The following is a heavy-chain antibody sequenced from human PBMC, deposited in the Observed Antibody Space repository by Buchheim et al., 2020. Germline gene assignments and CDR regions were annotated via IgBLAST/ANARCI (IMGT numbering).Heavy chain of an antibody. V-gene: IGHV1-69*06. J-gene: IGHJ4*02. Sequence: QVQLVQSGAEVKKPGSSVKVSCKASGGTFSSYAISWVRQAPGQGLEWMGGIIPIFGTANYAQKFQGRVTITAEKSTSTAYMELSSLRSEDTAVYYCARDAVLRFLEWLPPQYYFDYWGQGTL. CDR1: GGTFSSYA. CDR3: ARDAVLRFLEWLPPQYYFDY. CDR2: IIPIFGTA. D-gene: IGHD3-3*01.